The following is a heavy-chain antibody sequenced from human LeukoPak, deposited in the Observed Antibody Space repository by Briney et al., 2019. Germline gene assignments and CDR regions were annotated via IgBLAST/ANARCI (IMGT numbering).Heavy chain of an antibody. CDR2: IHYTGTA. D-gene: IGHD6-19*01. Sequence: SETLSLTCTVSGGSISFYYWSWIRQPPGKGLEWIGYIHYTGTANYNPSLQSRVITSVDTSKNQFSLKLNSVTAADTAVCYCAREDCSNGCRAFDYWGQGISVTVSS. CDR3: AREDCSNGCRAFDY. CDR1: GGSISFYY. V-gene: IGHV4-59*01. J-gene: IGHJ4*02.